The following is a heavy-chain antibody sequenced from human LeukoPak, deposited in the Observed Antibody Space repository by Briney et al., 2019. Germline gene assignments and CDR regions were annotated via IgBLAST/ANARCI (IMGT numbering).Heavy chain of an antibody. V-gene: IGHV4-59*01. CDR1: GDSLNGYY. J-gene: IGHJ4*02. CDR3: ATGDRRGCSGGSCYTE. Sequence: PSETLSLTCTVSGDSLNGYYWTWIRQPPGKGLEWIGYIYYTRTTNYNPSLKSRVTISKDTSKNQFSLKLRSVTAADTAVYYCATGDRRGCSGGSCYTEWGQGTLVTVSS. CDR2: IYYTRTT. D-gene: IGHD2-15*01.